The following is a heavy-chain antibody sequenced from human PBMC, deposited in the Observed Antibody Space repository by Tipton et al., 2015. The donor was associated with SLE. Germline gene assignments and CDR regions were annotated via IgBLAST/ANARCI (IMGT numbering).Heavy chain of an antibody. Sequence: QSGAEVKKPGASVKVSCKASGYTFTSYDINWVRQATGQGLEWMGWMNPNSGNTGYAQKFQGRVTMTRNTSVSTAYMELSSLRSEDTAVYYCARVRLTYYYDSSPDAFDIWGQGTMVTVSS. CDR2: MNPNSGNT. J-gene: IGHJ3*02. CDR3: ARVRLTYYYDSSPDAFDI. D-gene: IGHD3-22*01. V-gene: IGHV1-8*02. CDR1: GYTFTSYD.